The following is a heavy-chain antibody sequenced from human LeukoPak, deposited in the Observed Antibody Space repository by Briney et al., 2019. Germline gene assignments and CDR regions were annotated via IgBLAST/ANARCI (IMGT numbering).Heavy chain of an antibody. J-gene: IGHJ4*02. CDR3: ARDREYYFDY. Sequence: PGGSLRLSCAASGFTFSSYNMNWVRQAPGKGLEWVSYISSSSIYTNYADSVKGRFTISRDNAKNSLYLQMNSLRAEDTAVYYCARDREYYFDYWGQGTLVTVSS. CDR1: GFTFSSYN. CDR2: ISSSSIYT. V-gene: IGHV3-21*05.